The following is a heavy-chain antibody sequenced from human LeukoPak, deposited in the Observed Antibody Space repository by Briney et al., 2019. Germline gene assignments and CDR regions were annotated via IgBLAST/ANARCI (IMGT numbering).Heavy chain of an antibody. CDR1: GYTFTRYA. V-gene: IGHV1-18*04. Sequence: ASVKVSCKASGYTFTRYAISWVRQAPGQGLEWMGWISTYNGDTNYAQDLQGRVTMTRDTSTSTAYMELRSLRSDDTAVYYCATSWDYYDSSGYSLDYWGQGTLVTVSS. J-gene: IGHJ4*02. CDR2: ISTYNGDT. D-gene: IGHD3-22*01. CDR3: ATSWDYYDSSGYSLDY.